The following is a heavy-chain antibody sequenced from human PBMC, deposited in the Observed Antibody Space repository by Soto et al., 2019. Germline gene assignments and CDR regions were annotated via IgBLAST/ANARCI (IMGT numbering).Heavy chain of an antibody. CDR1: GFTFSSYG. Sequence: QVQQVESGGGVVQPGRSLRLSCAASGFTFSSYGMHWVRQAPGKGLEWVAVIWYDGSNKYYADSVKGRFTISRDNSKNTLYLQMNSLRAEDTAVYYCARESYCSSTSCYLDYWGQGTLVTVSS. V-gene: IGHV3-33*01. D-gene: IGHD2-2*01. J-gene: IGHJ4*02. CDR2: IWYDGSNK. CDR3: ARESYCSSTSCYLDY.